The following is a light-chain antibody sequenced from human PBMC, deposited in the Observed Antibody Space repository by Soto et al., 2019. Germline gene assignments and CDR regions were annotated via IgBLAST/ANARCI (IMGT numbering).Light chain of an antibody. CDR1: SSDVGGYHY. J-gene: IGLJ2*01. CDR3: CSYAGNTTFK. Sequence: QSALTQPPSASGSPGQSVTISCTGTSSDVGGYHYVSWYQQHPGKAPKLMIYEVSKRPSGVPDRFSGSKSGNTASLTVSGLQAEDEADYHCCSYAGNTTFKFGGGTKVTV. CDR2: EVS. V-gene: IGLV2-8*01.